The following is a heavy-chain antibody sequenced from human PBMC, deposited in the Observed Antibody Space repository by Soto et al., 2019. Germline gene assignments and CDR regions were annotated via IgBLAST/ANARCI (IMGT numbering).Heavy chain of an antibody. CDR1: GFSFSNYN. J-gene: IGHJ4*02. CDR3: ARDFGHGYYLDY. D-gene: IGHD3-3*01. Sequence: GFLRLSCVAPGFSFSNYNMNWVRQAPGKGLEWVSYITDSSDTVHYADSVRGRFTISRDNAESSLYLQMNSLRDEDTAVYFCARDFGHGYYLDYWGRGTLVTVSS. CDR2: ITDSSDTV. V-gene: IGHV3-48*02.